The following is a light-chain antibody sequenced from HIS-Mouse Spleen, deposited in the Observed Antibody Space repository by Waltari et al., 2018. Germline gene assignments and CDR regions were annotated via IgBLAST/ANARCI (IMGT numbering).Light chain of an antibody. J-gene: IGLJ1*01. CDR1: SSDVGGYNY. V-gene: IGLV2-14*03. CDR3: SSYTSSSTYV. CDR2: DVS. Sequence: QSALTQPASVSGSPVQSLTIPCTGTSSDVGGYNYLSWYQQHPGKAPKLMIYDVSNRPSGVSNRFSGSKSGNTASLTISGLQAEDEADYYCSSYTSSSTYVFGTGTKVTVL.